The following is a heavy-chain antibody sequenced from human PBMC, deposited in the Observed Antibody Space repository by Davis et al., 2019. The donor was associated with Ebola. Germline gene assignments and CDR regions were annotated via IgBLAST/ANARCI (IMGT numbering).Heavy chain of an antibody. J-gene: IGHJ6*02. Sequence: GESLKISCAASGFTFSSYSMNWVRQAPGKGLEWVSSISSSSSYIYYADSVKGRFTISRDNAKNSLYLQMNSLRAEDTAVYYCARGTLDTAMVNYGMDVWGQGTTVTVSS. CDR1: GFTFSSYS. CDR2: ISSSSSYI. D-gene: IGHD5-18*01. CDR3: ARGTLDTAMVNYGMDV. V-gene: IGHV3-21*01.